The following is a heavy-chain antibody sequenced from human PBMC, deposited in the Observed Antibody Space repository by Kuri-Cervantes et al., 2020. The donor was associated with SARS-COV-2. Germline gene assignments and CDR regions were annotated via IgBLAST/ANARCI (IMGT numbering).Heavy chain of an antibody. Sequence: ASVKVSCKASGYTFTGYYMHWVRQAPGQGLEWMGWINPNSGGTNYAQKFQGRVTMTRDTSIRTAYMELSRLRSDDTAVYYCARGGTGIFTWFGPWGQGTLVTVSS. CDR2: INPNSGGT. CDR3: ARGGTGIFTWFGP. CDR1: GYTFTGYY. J-gene: IGHJ5*02. V-gene: IGHV1-2*02.